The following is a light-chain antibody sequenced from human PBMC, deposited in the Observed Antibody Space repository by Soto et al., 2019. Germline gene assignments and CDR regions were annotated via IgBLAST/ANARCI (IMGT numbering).Light chain of an antibody. J-gene: IGKJ1*01. CDR3: QQYGRSPPT. Sequence: EIVLTQSPGTLSLSPGERATLSCRASRSVSNNYVAWYQRKPGQAPRLLIYGASSRATDIPRWFSGSGSGTDFTLTITRLEPEDFAVYYCQQYGRSPPTFGQGTKVESK. CDR1: RSVSNNY. V-gene: IGKV3-20*01. CDR2: GAS.